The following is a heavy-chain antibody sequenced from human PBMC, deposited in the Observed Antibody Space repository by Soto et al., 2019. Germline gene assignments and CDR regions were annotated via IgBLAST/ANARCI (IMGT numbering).Heavy chain of an antibody. Sequence: SETLSLTCIVSGDSISRIDYYWTWIRQHPEKGLEWIGNIYFRGNTYYSPSLESRLTISVDTSKNQFSLKLTSVTVADTAVYYCAREGGSYDSGGYLIRGAFDIWGQGTMVTVSS. CDR1: GDSISRIDYY. CDR2: IYFRGNT. CDR3: AREGGSYDSGGYLIRGAFDI. D-gene: IGHD3-22*01. J-gene: IGHJ3*02. V-gene: IGHV4-31*03.